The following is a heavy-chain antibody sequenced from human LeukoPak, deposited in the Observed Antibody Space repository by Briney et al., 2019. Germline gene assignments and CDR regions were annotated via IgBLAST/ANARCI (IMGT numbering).Heavy chain of an antibody. V-gene: IGHV3-30*18. J-gene: IGHJ4*02. CDR3: AKAGHSVVVPDRGYFDY. CDR1: GFTFSSYG. Sequence: GGSLRLSCAASGFTFSSYGMHWVRQAPGKGLEWVAVISYDGSNKYYADSVKGRFTISRDNSKNTLYLQMNSLRAEDTAVYYCAKAGHSVVVPDRGYFDYWGQGTLVTVSS. D-gene: IGHD2-2*01. CDR2: ISYDGSNK.